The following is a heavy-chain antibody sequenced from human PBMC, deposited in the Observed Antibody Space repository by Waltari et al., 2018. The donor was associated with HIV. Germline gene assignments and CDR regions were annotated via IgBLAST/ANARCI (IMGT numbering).Heavy chain of an antibody. V-gene: IGHV4-39*02. CDR2: IYCSGGT. CDR3: ARRYSTTSHPGGAGYFDH. J-gene: IGHJ4*02. D-gene: IGHD6-13*01. Sequence: LQLQESGPGLVKPSETLSLTCAVSGGSINTDSYDWVWIRQPPGKGLEWIGSIYCSGGTLKNPYLRGRVTIAVDTSKNRFSLKLSSVTAADTAVYYCARRYSTTSHPGGAGYFDHWGQGTLVTVSS. CDR1: GGSINTDSYD.